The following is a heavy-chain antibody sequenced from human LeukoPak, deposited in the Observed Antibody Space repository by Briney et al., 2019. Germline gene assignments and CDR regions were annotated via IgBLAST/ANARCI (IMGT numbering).Heavy chain of an antibody. Sequence: GGSLRLSCVGAGFPFSDFHMSWIRQALGKGLEWVSYITSGGGFKYYADSVKGRFSISRDDSKNSVFLQMNSLRVEDTAVYYCARVRPGSSGSYYRTSWGQGTLVTVSS. CDR3: ARVRPGSSGSYYRTS. CDR2: ITSGGGFK. J-gene: IGHJ4*02. CDR1: GFPFSDFH. V-gene: IGHV3-11*04. D-gene: IGHD3-22*01.